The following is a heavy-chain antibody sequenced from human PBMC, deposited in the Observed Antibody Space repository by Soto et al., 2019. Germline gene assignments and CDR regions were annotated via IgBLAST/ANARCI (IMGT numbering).Heavy chain of an antibody. V-gene: IGHV1-3*01. Sequence: ASVKVSCKASGYTFTSYAMHWVRQAPGQRLEWMGWINAGNGNTKYSQKFQGRVTITRDTSASTAYMELSSLRSEDTAVYYCARRGYSGLFFDYWGQGTLVTVSS. CDR3: ARRGYSGLFFDY. CDR2: INAGNGNT. CDR1: GYTFTSYA. D-gene: IGHD5-12*01. J-gene: IGHJ4*02.